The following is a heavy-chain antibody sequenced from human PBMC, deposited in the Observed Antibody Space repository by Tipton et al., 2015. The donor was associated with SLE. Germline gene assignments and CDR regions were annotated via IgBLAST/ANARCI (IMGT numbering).Heavy chain of an antibody. J-gene: IGHJ4*02. Sequence: PGLVKPSETLSLTRAVSGGSINVGFYYWGWIRQHPGKGLEWIGYIYDTGRTNYNPSLKRRVIISVDTSKNRFSLRLSSVTAADTAVYYCARGGPRGVVDYWGQGTLVTVSS. CDR1: GGSINVGFYY. V-gene: IGHV4-61*01. CDR2: IYDTGRT. CDR3: ARGGPRGVVDY. D-gene: IGHD3-16*01.